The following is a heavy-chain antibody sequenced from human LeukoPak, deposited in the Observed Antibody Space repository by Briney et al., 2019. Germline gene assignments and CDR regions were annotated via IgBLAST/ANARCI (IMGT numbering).Heavy chain of an antibody. CDR1: GYSFTTYD. Sequence: ASVTVTCKASGYSFTTYDINWVRQATGQGLEWMGWMNLKSGYTGYAQKFQGRVTITRDTSTSPVYMELSSLGSEDTAVYYCARVAGSIDYWGRGTLVSVSS. J-gene: IGHJ4*02. CDR3: ARVAGSIDY. CDR2: MNLKSGYT. V-gene: IGHV1-8*03. D-gene: IGHD1-26*01.